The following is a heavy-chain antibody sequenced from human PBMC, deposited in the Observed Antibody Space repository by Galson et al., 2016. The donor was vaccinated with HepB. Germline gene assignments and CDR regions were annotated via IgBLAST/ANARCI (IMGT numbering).Heavy chain of an antibody. D-gene: IGHD4-23*01. J-gene: IGHJ4*02. CDR2: IYSGGST. CDR3: ARDLPDDGGNAIGLDY. CDR1: GFTVSSNY. V-gene: IGHV3-53*01. Sequence: SLRLSCAASGFTVSSNYMSWVRQAPGKGLEWVSVIYSGGSTYYADSVKGRFTISRDNSKNTLYLQMNSLRAEDTAVYYCARDLPDDGGNAIGLDYWGQGTLVAVSS.